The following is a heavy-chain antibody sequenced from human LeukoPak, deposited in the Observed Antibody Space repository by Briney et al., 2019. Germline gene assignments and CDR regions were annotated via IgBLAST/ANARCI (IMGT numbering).Heavy chain of an antibody. J-gene: IGHJ1*01. CDR1: GGSITSYF. D-gene: IGHD2/OR15-2a*01. V-gene: IGHV4-59*01. CDR3: AQKAPFSPGYSQD. Sequence: SETLSLTCTVSGGSITSYFWTWIRQPPGKGLEWIGYIYHGGTTNYNPSLKSRVTISADTSKNQFSLKLSSVTAADTAVYYCAQKAPFSPGYSQDWGQGTLVTVSS. CDR2: IYHGGTT.